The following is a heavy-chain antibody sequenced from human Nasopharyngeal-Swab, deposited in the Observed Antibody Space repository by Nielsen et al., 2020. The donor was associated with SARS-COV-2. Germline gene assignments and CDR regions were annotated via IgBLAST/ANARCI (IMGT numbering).Heavy chain of an antibody. D-gene: IGHD3-22*01. CDR1: GFTFTSSA. CDR2: IVVGSGNT. Sequence: SVKVSCKASGFTFTSSAVQWVRQARGQRLEWIGWIVVGSGNTNYAQKFQERVTITRDMSTSTAYMELSSLRSEGTAVYYCAASPNYYDSSGYPFDIWGQGTMVTVSS. J-gene: IGHJ3*02. CDR3: AASPNYYDSSGYPFDI. V-gene: IGHV1-58*01.